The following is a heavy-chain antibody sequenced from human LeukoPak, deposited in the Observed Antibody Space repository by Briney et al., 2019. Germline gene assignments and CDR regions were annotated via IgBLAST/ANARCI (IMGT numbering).Heavy chain of an antibody. Sequence: GASVKVSCKASGYTFIGYYLHWARQAPGQGLEWMGWINPNSGGTNYAQKFQGRVTLTRDTSISTAYMELSRLTSDDTAVYYCAMGAAMILGWNNWFDPWGQGTLATVSS. CDR1: GYTFIGYY. J-gene: IGHJ5*02. CDR2: INPNSGGT. D-gene: IGHD5-12*01. V-gene: IGHV1-2*02. CDR3: AMGAAMILGWNNWFDP.